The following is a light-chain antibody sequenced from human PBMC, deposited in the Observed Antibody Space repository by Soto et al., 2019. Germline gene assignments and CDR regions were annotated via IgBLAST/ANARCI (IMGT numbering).Light chain of an antibody. Sequence: NFMLTQTHSVSEAPGKTVTLSSTRSSGSIAYNFVQLCHQRPGSAPPTVISEDKYRPSGVPDRFSGSLDSSSSSASLTISGLNTEGEADNDDYHVMLAIMSVFEAGTKVTVL. CDR3: YHVMLAIMSV. CDR2: EDK. J-gene: IGLJ1*01. CDR1: SGSIAYNF. V-gene: IGLV6-57*04.